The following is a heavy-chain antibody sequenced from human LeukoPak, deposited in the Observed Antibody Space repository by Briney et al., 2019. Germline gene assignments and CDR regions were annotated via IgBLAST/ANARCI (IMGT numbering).Heavy chain of an antibody. CDR2: ISGSGGST. Sequence: GGSLRLSCAASGFTFSSYAMSWVRQAPGKGLEWVSAISGSGGSTYYADSVKGRFTISRDNAKNTLYLQMNSLRAEDTAVYYCAREGHYYDSSGYSERNFGYWGQGTLVTVSS. V-gene: IGHV3-23*01. CDR1: GFTFSSYA. J-gene: IGHJ4*02. D-gene: IGHD3-22*01. CDR3: AREGHYYDSSGYSERNFGY.